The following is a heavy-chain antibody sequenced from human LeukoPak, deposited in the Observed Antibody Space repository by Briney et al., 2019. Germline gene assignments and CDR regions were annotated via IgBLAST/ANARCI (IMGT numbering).Heavy chain of an antibody. CDR3: ARERARYFDWLLQPLHY. Sequence: GASVKVSCKASGYTFTGYYMHWVRQAPGQGLEWMGRINPNSGGTNYAQKFQGRVTMTRDTSISTAYMELSRLRSDDTAVYYCARERARYFDWLLQPLHYWGQGTLVTVSS. CDR2: INPNSGGT. V-gene: IGHV1-2*06. D-gene: IGHD3-9*01. CDR1: GYTFTGYY. J-gene: IGHJ4*02.